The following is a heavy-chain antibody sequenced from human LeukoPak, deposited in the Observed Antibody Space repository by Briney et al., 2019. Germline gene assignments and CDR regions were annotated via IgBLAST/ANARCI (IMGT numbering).Heavy chain of an antibody. J-gene: IGHJ4*02. CDR1: GYTFTGYY. Sequence: APVKVSCKASGYTFTGYYMHWVRQAPGQGLEWMGWINPNSGGTNYAQKFQGRVTMTRDTSISTAYMELSRLRSHDTAVYYCASFIVVVPAAIVAWFHYWGQGTLVTVSS. CDR2: INPNSGGT. CDR3: ASFIVVVPAAIVAWFHY. V-gene: IGHV1-2*02. D-gene: IGHD2-2*01.